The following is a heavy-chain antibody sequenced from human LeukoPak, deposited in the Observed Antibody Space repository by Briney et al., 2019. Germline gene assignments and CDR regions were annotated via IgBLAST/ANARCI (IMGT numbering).Heavy chain of an antibody. CDR1: GGSISSGGYY. Sequence: PSETLSLTCTVSGGSISSGGYYWSWIRQHPGKGLEWIGYIYYSGSTYYNPSLKSRVTISVDTSKNQFSLKLSSVTAADTAVYYCARDNQRDYYGSGSYEVGAFDIWGQGTMVTVSS. V-gene: IGHV4-31*03. J-gene: IGHJ3*02. CDR2: IYYSGST. D-gene: IGHD3-10*01. CDR3: ARDNQRDYYGSGSYEVGAFDI.